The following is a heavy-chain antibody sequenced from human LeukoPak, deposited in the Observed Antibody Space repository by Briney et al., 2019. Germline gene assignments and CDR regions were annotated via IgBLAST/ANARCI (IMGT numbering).Heavy chain of an antibody. CDR3: AKDWMGATQLFDY. CDR1: GFTFSSYA. Sequence: GGSLRLSCAASGFTFSSYAMSWVRQAPGKGLEWVSSISGSGTSTYYADSVKGRFTISRDNSKNTLYLQMNSLRAEDTAVYYCAKDWMGATQLFDYWGQGTLVTVSS. J-gene: IGHJ4*02. CDR2: ISGSGTST. V-gene: IGHV3-23*01. D-gene: IGHD1-26*01.